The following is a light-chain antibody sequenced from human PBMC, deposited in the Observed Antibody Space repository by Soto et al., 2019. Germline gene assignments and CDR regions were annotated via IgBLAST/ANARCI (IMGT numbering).Light chain of an antibody. CDR3: TQYYRIPLP. CDR1: QSILYSSSNQNY. V-gene: IGKV4-1*01. CDR2: WAS. J-gene: IGKJ4*01. Sequence: DIVMTQSPDSLAVSLGERATINCKSSQSILYSSSNQNYLAWYQQKPGQPPKLLISWASTRESEVPDRFSGSGSGADITLTISSLQAEDVAVYYCTQYYRIPLPFAGGTKVDIK.